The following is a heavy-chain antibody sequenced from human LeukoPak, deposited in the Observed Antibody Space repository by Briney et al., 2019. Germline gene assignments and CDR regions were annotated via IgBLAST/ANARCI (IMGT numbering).Heavy chain of an antibody. J-gene: IGHJ4*02. CDR2: IIPIFGTA. D-gene: IGHD3-22*01. CDR3: ARGYYDSSVYYRYYFDY. CDR1: GGTFSSYA. Sequence: SVKDSCQASGGTFSSYAISWVRQAPGQGREGMGGIIPIFGTANFAQKFQGRVMITADKPSSTAYVELSGLRPDDTAVYYFARGYYDSSVYYRYYFDYWGQGTLVSVSS. V-gene: IGHV1-69*06.